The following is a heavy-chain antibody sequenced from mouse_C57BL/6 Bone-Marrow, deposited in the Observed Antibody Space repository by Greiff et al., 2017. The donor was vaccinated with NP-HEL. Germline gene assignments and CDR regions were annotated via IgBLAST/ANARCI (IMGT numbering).Heavy chain of an antibody. V-gene: IGHV1-64*01. CDR3: ARYRYYGSSPWFAY. J-gene: IGHJ3*01. D-gene: IGHD1-1*01. Sequence: VKLQQPGAELVKPGASVKLSCKASGYTFTSYWMHWVKQRPGQGLEWIGMIHPNSGSTNYNEKFKSKATLTVDKSSSTAYMQLSSLTSEDSAVYYCARYRYYGSSPWFAYWGQGTLVTVSA. CDR1: GYTFTSYW. CDR2: IHPNSGST.